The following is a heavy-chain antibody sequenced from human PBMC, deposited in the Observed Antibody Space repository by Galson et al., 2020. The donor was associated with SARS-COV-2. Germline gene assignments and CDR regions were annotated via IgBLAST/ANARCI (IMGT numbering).Heavy chain of an antibody. J-gene: IGHJ6*03. Sequence: GGSLRLSCAGSGITISGYFMNWVRQAPGKGLEWVSSISSSSNYIYYADSVKGRFTISRDNAKNSLYLQMNSLRDEDTALYYCARTWGSSSPSHDYYYMDIWGKGTTVTVS. CDR2: ISSSSNYI. D-gene: IGHD6-6*01. CDR3: ARTWGSSSPSHDYYYMDI. V-gene: IGHV3-21*06. CDR1: GITISGYF.